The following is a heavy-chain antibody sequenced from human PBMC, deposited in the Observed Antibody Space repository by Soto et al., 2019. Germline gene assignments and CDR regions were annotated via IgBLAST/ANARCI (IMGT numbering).Heavy chain of an antibody. J-gene: IGHJ5*02. D-gene: IGHD5-12*01. CDR2: IYYSGST. Sequence: QVQLQESGPGLVKPSQTLSLTCTVSGGSITSGGYYWSWIRQHPGKGLEWIGYIYYSGSTYYNPSLKSRVTIPVDTSKNQFSLKLSSVTAADTAVYCCARGEEWLRWDWFGPWGQGTLVTVSS. CDR3: ARGEEWLRWDWFGP. CDR1: GGSITSGGYY. V-gene: IGHV4-31*03.